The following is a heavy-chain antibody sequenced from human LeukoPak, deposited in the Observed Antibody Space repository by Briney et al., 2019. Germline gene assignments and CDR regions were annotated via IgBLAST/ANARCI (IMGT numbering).Heavy chain of an antibody. V-gene: IGHV4-39*01. CDR3: ASYKRRDSSGYYCDAFDI. Sequence: PSETLSLTCTVSGGSISSSSYYWGWIRQPPGKGLEWLGSIYYSGSTYYNPSLKSRVTISVDTSKNQFSLKLSSVTAADTAVYYCASYKRRDSSGYYCDAFDIWGQGTMVTVSS. CDR2: IYYSGST. D-gene: IGHD3-22*01. CDR1: GGSISSSSYY. J-gene: IGHJ3*02.